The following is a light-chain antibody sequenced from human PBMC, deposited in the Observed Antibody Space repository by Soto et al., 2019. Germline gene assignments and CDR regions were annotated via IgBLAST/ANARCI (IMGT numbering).Light chain of an antibody. V-gene: IGKV3-11*01. CDR1: QSVGSS. CDR2: DSS. J-gene: IGKJ4*01. CDR3: QQRRELFT. Sequence: EIVLTQSPATLSLSPGERTTLSCRASQSVGSSLAWYQQKPGQPPSLLIYDSSNRATGIPARFSGSGSGTDFTLTISSLEPEDFAVYYCQQRRELFTFGGGTKLEIK.